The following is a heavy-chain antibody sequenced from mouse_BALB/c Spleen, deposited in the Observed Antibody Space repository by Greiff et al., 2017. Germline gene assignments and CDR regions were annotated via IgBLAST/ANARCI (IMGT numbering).Heavy chain of an antibody. CDR1: GYTFSSYW. V-gene: IGHV1-74*01. D-gene: IGHD2-4*01. CDR3: AREGEYDYGVAY. CDR2: IHPSDSET. Sequence: QVHVKQSGAELMKPGASVKISCKATGYTFSSYWIEWVKQRPGQGLEWIGMIHPSDSETRLNQKFKDKATLTVDKSSSTAYMQLSSPTSEDSAVYYCAREGEYDYGVAYWGQGTLVTVSA. J-gene: IGHJ3*01.